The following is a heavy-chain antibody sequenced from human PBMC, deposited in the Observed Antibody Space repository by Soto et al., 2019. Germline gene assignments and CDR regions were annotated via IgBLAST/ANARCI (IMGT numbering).Heavy chain of an antibody. CDR2: IHPGDSDT. CDR3: ARQDGSALFFFDF. J-gene: IGHJ4*02. D-gene: IGHD6-19*01. CDR1: GYNFIYW. V-gene: IGHV5-51*01. Sequence: GESLKISCKGSGYNFIYWIAWVRQMPGRGLEWMGVIHPGDSDTRYSPSFQGQVTISADTSISTAYLQWSSLKASDTAIYYCARQDGSALFFFDFWGLGTLFTVS.